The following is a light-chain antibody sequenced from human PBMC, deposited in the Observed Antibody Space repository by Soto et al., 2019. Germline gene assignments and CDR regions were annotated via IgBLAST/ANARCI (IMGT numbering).Light chain of an antibody. CDR3: QQTYTAPYT. Sequence: DIQMTQSPSSLSASVGDRVTITCRASQNIRSYLNWYQLKSGKAPKLLIYAASSFQSGVPSRFSGGGSGTDFTLVISGLQPEDFATYYCQQTYTAPYTIGQGTQLEIK. V-gene: IGKV1-39*01. CDR1: QNIRSY. J-gene: IGKJ2*01. CDR2: AAS.